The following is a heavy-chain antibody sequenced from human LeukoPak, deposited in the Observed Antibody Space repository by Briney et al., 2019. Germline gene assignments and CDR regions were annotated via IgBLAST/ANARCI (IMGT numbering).Heavy chain of an antibody. V-gene: IGHV4-34*01. J-gene: IGHJ4*02. CDR2: INHSGST. Sequence: PSETLSLTCTVSGGSVSNYYWSWIRQPPGKGLEWIGEINHSGSTNYNPSLKSRVTISVDTSKNQFSLKLSSVTAADTAVYYCASISEDTAMVTDYWGQGTLVTVSS. CDR3: ASISEDTAMVTDY. D-gene: IGHD5-18*01. CDR1: GGSVSNYY.